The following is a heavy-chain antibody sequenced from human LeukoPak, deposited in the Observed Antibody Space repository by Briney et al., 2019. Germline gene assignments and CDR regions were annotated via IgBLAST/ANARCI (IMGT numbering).Heavy chain of an antibody. Sequence: GGSLRLSCAASGFTFSSYSMNWVRQAPGKGLVRVSRIASDGSSTTYADSVKGRFSISRDNAKNTLYLQMNSLRVEDTAVYYCARGRPHGNDYWGQGTLVTVSS. V-gene: IGHV3-74*01. D-gene: IGHD4-23*01. CDR2: IASDGSST. CDR3: ARGRPHGNDY. J-gene: IGHJ4*02. CDR1: GFTFSSYS.